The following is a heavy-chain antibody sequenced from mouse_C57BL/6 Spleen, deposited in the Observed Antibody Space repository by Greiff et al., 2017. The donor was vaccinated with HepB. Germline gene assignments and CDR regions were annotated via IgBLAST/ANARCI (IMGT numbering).Heavy chain of an antibody. CDR2: IYPGSGST. V-gene: IGHV1-55*01. J-gene: IGHJ1*03. CDR1: GYTFTSYW. D-gene: IGHD1-1*01. Sequence: QLQLQQPGAELVKPGASVKMSCKASGYTFTSYWITWVKQRPGQGLEWIGDIYPGSGSTNYNEKFKSKATLTVDTSSSTAYMQLSSLTSEDSAVYYCARCGYYGSSYNWYFDVWGTGTTVTVSS. CDR3: ARCGYYGSSYNWYFDV.